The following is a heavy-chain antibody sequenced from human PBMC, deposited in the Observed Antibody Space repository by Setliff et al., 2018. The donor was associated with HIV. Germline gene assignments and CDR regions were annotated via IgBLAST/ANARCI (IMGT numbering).Heavy chain of an antibody. Sequence: PSETLSLTCAVSGGSISSSNWWRWVRQPPGKGLEWIGEIYHSGSTKYKSSLKSRVTISVDKSKNQFSLKLSSVTAADTGVYYCARVLSDGWSGGVDYWGQGTLVTVSS. CDR2: IYHSGST. V-gene: IGHV4-4*02. J-gene: IGHJ4*02. CDR1: GGSISSSNW. D-gene: IGHD6-19*01. CDR3: ARVLSDGWSGGVDY.